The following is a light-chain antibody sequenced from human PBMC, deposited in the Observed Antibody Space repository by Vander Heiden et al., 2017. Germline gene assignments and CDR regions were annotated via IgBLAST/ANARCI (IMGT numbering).Light chain of an antibody. J-gene: IGLJ2*01. Sequence: SFELPPPPSLSVSPGQTAGILCPARKLGDESVAWYQQRPGQSPVLVVSQNKKRPSGIPERFYGSNSGNTATLTSGGTEAMDEADYYCQAWDSSTAVFGGGTRVTVL. CDR1: KLGDES. CDR2: QNK. V-gene: IGLV3-1*01. CDR3: QAWDSSTAV.